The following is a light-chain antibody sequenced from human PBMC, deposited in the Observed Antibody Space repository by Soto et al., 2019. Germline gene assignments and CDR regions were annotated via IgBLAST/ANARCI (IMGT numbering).Light chain of an antibody. CDR3: QSYDSSLSAVV. CDR1: SYNIGAGYD. Sequence: VLTQPPSVSGAPGQRVTISCTGSSYNIGAGYDVHWYQQLPGTAPKLLIYGNSNRPSGVPDRFSGSKSGTSASLAITGLQAEDEADYYCQSYDSSLSAVVFGGGTKLTVL. CDR2: GNS. J-gene: IGLJ2*01. V-gene: IGLV1-40*01.